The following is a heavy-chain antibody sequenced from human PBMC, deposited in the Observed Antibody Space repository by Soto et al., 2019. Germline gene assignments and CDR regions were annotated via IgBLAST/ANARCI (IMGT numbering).Heavy chain of an antibody. Sequence: EVQLVESGGGLVQPGGSLRLSCAASGFTFSSYSINWVRQAPGKGLEWVSYISTSGSTIYYADSVKGRFTISRDNARNSGYLQVESLRAEDPAVYYCAREGGMDVWGQGTTVTVSS. CDR1: GFTFSSYS. CDR3: AREGGMDV. CDR2: ISTSGSTI. J-gene: IGHJ6*02. V-gene: IGHV3-48*01.